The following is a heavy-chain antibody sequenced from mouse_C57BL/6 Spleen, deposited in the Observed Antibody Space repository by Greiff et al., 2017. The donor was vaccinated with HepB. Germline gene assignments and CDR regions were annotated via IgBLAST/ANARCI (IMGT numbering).Heavy chain of an antibody. D-gene: IGHD1-1*01. V-gene: IGHV1-82*01. J-gene: IGHJ3*01. Sequence: VQLVESGPELVKPGASVKISCKASGYAFSSSWMNWVKQRPGKGLEWIGRIYPGDGDTNYNGKFKGKATLTADKSSSTAYMQLSSLTSEDSAVYFCARQGLLDGFAYWGQGTLVTVSA. CDR1: GYAFSSSW. CDR2: IYPGDGDT. CDR3: ARQGLLDGFAY.